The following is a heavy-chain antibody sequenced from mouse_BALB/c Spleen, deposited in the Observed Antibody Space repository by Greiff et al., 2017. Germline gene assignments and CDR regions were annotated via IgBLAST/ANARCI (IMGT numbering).Heavy chain of an antibody. V-gene: IGHV10-1*02. CDR1: GFTFNTYA. CDR2: IRSKSNNYAT. J-gene: IGHJ2*01. D-gene: IGHD1-1*01. CDR3: VRQRVYDGYYFDY. Sequence: EVMLVESGGGLVQPKGSLKLSCAASGFTFNTYAMNWVRQAPGKGLEWVARIRSKSNNYATYYADSVKDRFTISRDDSQSMLYLQMNNLKTEDTAMYYCVRQRVYDGYYFDYWGQGTTLTVSS.